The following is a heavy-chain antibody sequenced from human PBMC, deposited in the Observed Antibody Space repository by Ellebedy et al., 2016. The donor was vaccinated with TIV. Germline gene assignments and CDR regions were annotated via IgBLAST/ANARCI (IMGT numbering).Heavy chain of an antibody. D-gene: IGHD1-26*01. CDR3: ATQSAHLGADVLDI. CDR2: INHSGDT. Sequence: SETLSLXCAVYGGSFRGYYWSWIRQSPEKGLEWIGEINHSGDTKHNPSLTGRGITSVDTSKNQISLRLTSVTAVDTAMYFCATQSAHLGADVLDIWGQGALVTVSS. J-gene: IGHJ3*02. V-gene: IGHV4-34*01. CDR1: GGSFRGYY.